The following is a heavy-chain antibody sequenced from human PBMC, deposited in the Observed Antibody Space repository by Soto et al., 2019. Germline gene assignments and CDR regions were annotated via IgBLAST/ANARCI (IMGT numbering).Heavy chain of an antibody. CDR3: ARVIPGPEAWFHP. V-gene: IGHV1-18*01. CDR2: LSPYTDDP. J-gene: IGHJ5*02. Sequence: QGQLVQSGVEVKKPGASVRVSCSASGNTFTNFVVTWVRQAPGQGLEWMGWLSPYTDDPSYAQKFQGRVTMTMDTSTHTAYLDLRSLTFDDTAVSYCARVIPGPEAWFHPWGQGTLVTVSS. CDR1: GNTFTNFV. D-gene: IGHD2-21*01.